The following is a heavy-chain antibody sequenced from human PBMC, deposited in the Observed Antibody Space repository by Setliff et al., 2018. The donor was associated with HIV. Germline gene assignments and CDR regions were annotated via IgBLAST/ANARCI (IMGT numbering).Heavy chain of an antibody. D-gene: IGHD2-21*01. V-gene: IGHV4-39*01. Sequence: PSETLSLTCSVSGVSINRTDHYWGWIRQSPGKRLEWIGSVSQSGSTYYNPALKSRITISVDRSKNLFSLKLISVTAADQGVYYCARVPVAGANWFDPWGLGTLVTVSS. CDR1: GVSINRTDHY. CDR2: VSQSGST. CDR3: ARVPVAGANWFDP. J-gene: IGHJ5*02.